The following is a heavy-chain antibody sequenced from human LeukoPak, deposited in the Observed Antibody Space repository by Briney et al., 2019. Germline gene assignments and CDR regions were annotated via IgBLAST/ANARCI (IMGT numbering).Heavy chain of an antibody. D-gene: IGHD3-3*01. Sequence: ASVTVSCKPSGYTFTSYGISWVRQAPGHGLEWMGWISAYNGNTNYAQKLQGRVTITTETTTSTAYMELRSLRSDGTAVYYCAREYDPTIFGVVPLYHFDYWGQGTLVTVSS. CDR3: AREYDPTIFGVVPLYHFDY. V-gene: IGHV1-18*01. J-gene: IGHJ4*02. CDR2: ISAYNGNT. CDR1: GYTFTSYG.